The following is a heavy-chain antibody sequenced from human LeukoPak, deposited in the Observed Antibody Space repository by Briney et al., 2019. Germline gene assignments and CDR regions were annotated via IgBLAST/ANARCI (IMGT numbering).Heavy chain of an antibody. CDR2: INHSGST. V-gene: IGHV4-34*01. J-gene: IGHJ4*02. D-gene: IGHD3-16*02. CDR1: GGSFSGYY. CDR3: ARVTYYDYVWGSYRPYYFDY. Sequence: SETLSLTCAVYGGSFSGYYWSWIRQPPGKGLEWTGEINHSGSTNYSPSLKSRVTISVDTSKNQFSLKLSSVTAADTAVYYCARVTYYDYVWGSYRPYYFDYWGQGTLVTVSS.